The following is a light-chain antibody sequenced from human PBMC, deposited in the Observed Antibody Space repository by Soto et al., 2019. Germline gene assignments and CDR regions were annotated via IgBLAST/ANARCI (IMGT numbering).Light chain of an antibody. J-gene: IGKJ1*01. V-gene: IGKV1-5*01. CDR2: DAS. CDR1: QSISSW. Sequence: DIQMTQSPSTLSASVGDRVTITCRASQSISSWLAWYQQKPGKAPKLLIYDASSLESGVPSRFSGSGSVTEFTRTLSSLQPDDLATYYCQQYNSYSPGPFGQGTKVEIK. CDR3: QQYNSYSPGP.